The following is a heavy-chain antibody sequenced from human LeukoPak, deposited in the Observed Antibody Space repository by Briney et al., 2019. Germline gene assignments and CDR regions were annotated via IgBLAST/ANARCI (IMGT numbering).Heavy chain of an antibody. J-gene: IGHJ4*02. V-gene: IGHV1-2*02. CDR1: GYTLTELS. CDR3: ARDYSANYYGSGSHYLGPRPLDY. Sequence: GASVKVSCKVSGYTLTELSMHWVRQAPGQGLEWMGWINPNSGGTNSAQKFQGRVTITADESTSTAYMELSSLRSEDTAVYYCARDYSANYYGSGSHYLGPRPLDYWGQGTLVTLSS. CDR2: INPNSGGT. D-gene: IGHD3-10*01.